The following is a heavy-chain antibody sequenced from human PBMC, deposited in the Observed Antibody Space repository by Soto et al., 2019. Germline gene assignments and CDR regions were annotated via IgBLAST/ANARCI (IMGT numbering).Heavy chain of an antibody. Sequence: SETLSLTCTVSVGSTNSRSDYWGWIRQPPGKGLEWIGSVYYSGSTHDNPSLQSRVTISVDTSRNQFSLKLISVTAADTAVYFCARQPRGPGYGERGLYFDYWGQGTLVTVSS. CDR2: VYYSGST. CDR3: ARQPRGPGYGERGLYFDY. V-gene: IGHV4-39*01. D-gene: IGHD3-16*01. J-gene: IGHJ4*02. CDR1: VGSTNSRSDY.